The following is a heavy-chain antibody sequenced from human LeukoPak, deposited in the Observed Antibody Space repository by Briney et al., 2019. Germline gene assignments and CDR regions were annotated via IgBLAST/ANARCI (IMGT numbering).Heavy chain of an antibody. V-gene: IGHV3-48*03. CDR2: ISSSGRNI. CDR3: ARDLVQLWSKDY. CDR1: GFTFSNYE. D-gene: IGHD5-18*01. Sequence: PGGSLRLSCAASGFTFSNYEFNWVRQAPGKGLEWVSYISSSGRNIYYADSVKGRFTISRDNAKNSPYLQMNSLRAEDTAVYYCARDLVQLWSKDYWGQGTLVTVSS. J-gene: IGHJ4*02.